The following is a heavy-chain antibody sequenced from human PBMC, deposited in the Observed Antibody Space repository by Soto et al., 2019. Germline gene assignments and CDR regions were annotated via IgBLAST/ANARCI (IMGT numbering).Heavy chain of an antibody. D-gene: IGHD2-2*01. Sequence: GASVKVSCKASGYTFTGYYMHWVRQAPGQGLEWMGWINPNSGGTNYAQKFQGRVTMTRDTSISTAYMELSRLRSDDSAVYYCAIAYYRPIVGVPAALIWGYGMDVGGQGTTVTVSS. CDR2: INPNSGGT. CDR1: GYTFTGYY. V-gene: IGHV1-2*02. J-gene: IGHJ6*02. CDR3: AIAYYRPIVGVPAALIWGYGMDV.